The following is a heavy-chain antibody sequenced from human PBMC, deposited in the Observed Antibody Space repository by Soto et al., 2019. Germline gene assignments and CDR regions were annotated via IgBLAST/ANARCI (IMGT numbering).Heavy chain of an antibody. V-gene: IGHV3-48*03. J-gene: IGHJ3*02. CDR1: GFTFSSYE. D-gene: IGHD3-3*01. Sequence: GGSLRLSCAASGFTFSSYEMNWVRQAPGKGLEWVSYISSSGSTIYYADSVKGRFTISRDNAKNSLYLQMNSLSAEDTAVYYRARGLERITIFGVVVDAFDIWGQGTMVTVSS. CDR2: ISSSGSTI. CDR3: ARGLERITIFGVVVDAFDI.